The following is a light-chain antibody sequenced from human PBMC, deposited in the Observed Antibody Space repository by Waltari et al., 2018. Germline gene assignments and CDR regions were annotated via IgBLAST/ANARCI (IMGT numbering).Light chain of an antibody. J-gene: IGLJ2*01. CDR2: YDD. V-gene: IGLV3-21*04. Sequence: SYVLTQPPSVSVAPGKTADITCGGDNIGTKNVHWYQQKPGQAPVLVINYDDDRPSGTPERFSGANSGNTATLTISRVDAGDEADYYCQVWDSRSEVVFGGGTRLTVL. CDR1: NIGTKN. CDR3: QVWDSRSEVV.